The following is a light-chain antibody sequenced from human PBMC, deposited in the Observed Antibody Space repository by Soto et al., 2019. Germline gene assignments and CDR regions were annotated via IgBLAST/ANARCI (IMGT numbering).Light chain of an antibody. Sequence: SYDLTQPPSVSVALGQTARITRGGNNIRTKSVHWYQQKTGQAPVMVVCDDSDRPSGIPERLSGYNSGNTATLTISRVEAGDEADYFCQVWDCGSEHYVFGAGPKVTVL. CDR2: DDS. V-gene: IGLV3-21*02. CDR3: QVWDCGSEHYV. CDR1: NIRTKS. J-gene: IGLJ1*01.